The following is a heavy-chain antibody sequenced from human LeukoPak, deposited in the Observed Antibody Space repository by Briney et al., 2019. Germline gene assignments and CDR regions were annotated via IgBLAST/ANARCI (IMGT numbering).Heavy chain of an antibody. J-gene: IGHJ6*02. D-gene: IGHD6-13*01. V-gene: IGHV3-43*02. CDR1: GFTFDDYA. Sequence: PGGSLRLSCAASGFTFDDYAMHWVRQAPGKGPEWVSLISGDGGSTYYADSVKGRFTISRDNSKNSLYLQMNSLRTEDTALYYCAKDQYSSSWCYYYGMDVWGQGTTVIVSS. CDR3: AKDQYSSSWCYYYGMDV. CDR2: ISGDGGST.